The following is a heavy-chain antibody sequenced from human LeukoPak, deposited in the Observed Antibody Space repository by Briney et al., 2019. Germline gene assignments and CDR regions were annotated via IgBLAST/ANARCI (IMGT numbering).Heavy chain of an antibody. J-gene: IGHJ6*02. CDR1: GYTFTNYA. Sequence: ASVKVSCKASGYTFTNYAMHWVRQAPGQRLEWMGWINAGNGNTQYSQNFQGRVTITRDTSASTAYMELSSLRSEDTAVYYCARHLLWFGGLRSSYYFGMDVWGQGTTVTVSS. CDR3: ARHLLWFGGLRSSYYFGMDV. D-gene: IGHD3-10*01. V-gene: IGHV1-3*01. CDR2: INAGNGNT.